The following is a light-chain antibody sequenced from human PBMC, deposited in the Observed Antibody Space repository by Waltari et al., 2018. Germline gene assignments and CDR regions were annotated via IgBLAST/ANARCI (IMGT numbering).Light chain of an antibody. CDR3: QSSDSSNVV. J-gene: IGLJ2*01. V-gene: IGLV6-57*02. CDR1: SGSIASNY. CDR2: EDN. Sequence: NFMLTQPHSVSESPGKTVTISCTGSSGSIASNYVQWYQQRPGSAPTTVIYEDNQRPSGVPDRFSGSIGSSSNSASLTISGLKTEDEADYYCQSSDSSNVVFGGGTKLTVL.